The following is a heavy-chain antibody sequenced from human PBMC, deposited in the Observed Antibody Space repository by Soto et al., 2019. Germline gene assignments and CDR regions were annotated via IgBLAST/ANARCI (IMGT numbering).Heavy chain of an antibody. V-gene: IGHV1-46*03. J-gene: IGHJ4*02. CDR3: AIVFGTYYDVLTGLWGGHFDH. Sequence: ASVKVSCKASGGTFSSYTISWVRQAPGQGLEWMGVINPAGGTTFHAQKFQDRVTMTRDTSTSTAFIELISLRSEDTAVFYCAIVFGTYYDVLTGLWGGHFDHWGQGTQVTVSS. D-gene: IGHD3-9*01. CDR1: GGTFSSYT. CDR2: INPAGGTT.